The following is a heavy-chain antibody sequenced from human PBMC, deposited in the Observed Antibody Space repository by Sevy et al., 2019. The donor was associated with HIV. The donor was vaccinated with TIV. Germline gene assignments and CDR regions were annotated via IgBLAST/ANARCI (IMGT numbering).Heavy chain of an antibody. D-gene: IGHD3-10*01. V-gene: IGHV3-53*01. J-gene: IGHJ6*02. CDR1: GFTVSSNY. CDR2: IYSGGST. CDR3: ARVSAGYGSGLNYYYGMDV. Sequence: GGSLRLSCAASGFTVSSNYMSWVRQAPGKGLEWVSVIYSGGSTYYADPVKGRFTISRDNSKNTRYLQMNSLRAEDTAVYYCARVSAGYGSGLNYYYGMDVWGQGTTVTVS.